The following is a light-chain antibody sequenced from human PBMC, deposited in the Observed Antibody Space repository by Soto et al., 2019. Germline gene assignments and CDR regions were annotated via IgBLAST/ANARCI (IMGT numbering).Light chain of an antibody. Sequence: EVVMTQSPGSLSVSRGESATLSCRASQSVDGYLAWYQQKPGQAPRLLIYGASTRATGVTARFSGGGSGTDFSLTISRLEPEDFAVYYCQQYGGSPTTFGQGTKVDIK. CDR1: QSVDGY. CDR3: QQYGGSPTT. CDR2: GAS. V-gene: IGKV3-20*01. J-gene: IGKJ1*01.